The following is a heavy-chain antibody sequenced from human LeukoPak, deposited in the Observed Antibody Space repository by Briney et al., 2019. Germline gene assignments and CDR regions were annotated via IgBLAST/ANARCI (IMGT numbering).Heavy chain of an antibody. V-gene: IGHV3-13*01. CDR2: ISIAGDT. CDR1: GFTFSSYD. D-gene: IGHD3-10*01. J-gene: IGHJ6*04. CDR3: ARGVPFGEKGIDV. Sequence: PGGSLRLSCAASGFTFSSYDMYWVRQSTGEGLEWVSAISIAGDTYYAASVKGRFTISRENAKNSLSLQTNSLRAGDTAVYYCARGVPFGEKGIDVWGKGTTVTVSS.